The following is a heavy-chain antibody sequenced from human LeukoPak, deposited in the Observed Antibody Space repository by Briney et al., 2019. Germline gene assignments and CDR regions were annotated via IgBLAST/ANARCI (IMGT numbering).Heavy chain of an antibody. Sequence: GGSLRLSCAASGFTFSIYSMNWVRQAPGKVLEWFSSITSSSSHIYYADSVKGRFTISRDNAKNSLYLQMNSLRAENTALYYCARDGFYCTSTNCYFDYWGQGTLVTVSS. CDR3: ARDGFYCTSTNCYFDY. V-gene: IGHV3-21*01. D-gene: IGHD2-2*01. CDR2: ITSSSSHI. J-gene: IGHJ4*02. CDR1: GFTFSIYS.